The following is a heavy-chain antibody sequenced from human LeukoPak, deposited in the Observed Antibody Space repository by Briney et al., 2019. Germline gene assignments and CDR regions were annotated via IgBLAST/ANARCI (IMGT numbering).Heavy chain of an antibody. Sequence: SETLSLTCTVSGVSITHYWGWIRQPPGKGLEWIGYIYYSGSTYYNPSLKSRVTISVDTSKNQFSLKLSSVTAADTAVYYCARDRTLVGAYDYWGQGTLVTVSS. CDR1: GVSITHY. D-gene: IGHD1-26*01. J-gene: IGHJ4*02. CDR2: IYYSGST. CDR3: ARDRTLVGAYDY. V-gene: IGHV4-30-4*08.